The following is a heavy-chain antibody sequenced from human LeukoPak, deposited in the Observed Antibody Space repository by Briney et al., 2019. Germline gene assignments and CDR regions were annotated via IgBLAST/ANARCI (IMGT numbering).Heavy chain of an antibody. CDR2: IIPIFGTA. CDR1: GYTFTSYY. Sequence: ASVKVSCKASGYTFTSYYMHWVRQAPGQGLEWMGGIIPIFGTANYAQKFQGRVTISADESTSTVYMELSSLRSEDTAVYYCARDVTMVRGARYRPYKWFDPWGQGTLVTVSS. D-gene: IGHD3-10*01. V-gene: IGHV1-69*13. J-gene: IGHJ5*02. CDR3: ARDVTMVRGARYRPYKWFDP.